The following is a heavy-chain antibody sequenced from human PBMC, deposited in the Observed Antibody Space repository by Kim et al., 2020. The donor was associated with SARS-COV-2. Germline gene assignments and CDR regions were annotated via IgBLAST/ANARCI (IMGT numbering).Heavy chain of an antibody. J-gene: IGHJ4*02. CDR1: GGSISSYY. CDR3: ARSLGYDFWSGYELVY. V-gene: IGHV4-59*13. D-gene: IGHD3-3*01. Sequence: SETLSLTCTVSGGSISSYYWSWIRQPPGKGLEWIGYIYYSGSTNYNPSLKSRVTISVDTSKNQFSLKLSSVTAADTAVYYCARSLGYDFWSGYELVYWGQGTLVTVSS. CDR2: IYYSGST.